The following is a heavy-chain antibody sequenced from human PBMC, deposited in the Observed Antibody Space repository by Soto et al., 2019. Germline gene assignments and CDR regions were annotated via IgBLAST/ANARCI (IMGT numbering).Heavy chain of an antibody. D-gene: IGHD3-9*01. CDR2: IKQDGSEK. CDR3: ARDRESYDILTGYYKGWFDP. J-gene: IGHJ5*02. CDR1: GFTFSSYW. Sequence: GGFLRLSCAASGFTFSSYWMSWVRQAPGKGLEWVANIKQDGSEKYYVDSVKGRFTISRDNARNSLYLQMNSLRAEDTAVYYCARDRESYDILTGYYKGWFDPWGQGTLVTVSS. V-gene: IGHV3-7*01.